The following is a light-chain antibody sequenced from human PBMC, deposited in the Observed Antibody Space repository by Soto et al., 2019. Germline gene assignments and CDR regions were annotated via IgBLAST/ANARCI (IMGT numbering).Light chain of an antibody. Sequence: QSALTQPPSASGSHGQSVTISCTGTSSDVGGYNYVSGYQQHPGKAPKLMIYEVSKRPSGVPDRFSGSKSGNTASLTVSGLQAEDEADYYCSSYAGSNNVVFGGGTKLTVL. V-gene: IGLV2-8*01. CDR1: SSDVGGYNY. CDR2: EVS. J-gene: IGLJ2*01. CDR3: SSYAGSNNVV.